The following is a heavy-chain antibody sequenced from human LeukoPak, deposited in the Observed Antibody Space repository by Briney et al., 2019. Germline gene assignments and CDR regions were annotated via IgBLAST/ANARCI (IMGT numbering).Heavy chain of an antibody. Sequence: SETLSLTCTVSGGSISSYYWSWIRQPPGKGLEWIGYIYYSGSTNYNPSLKSRVTISVDTSKNQFSLKLSSVTAADTAVYYCARDIRRGPYYYYGMDVWAKGPRSPSP. CDR2: IYYSGST. V-gene: IGHV4-59*01. J-gene: IGHJ6*02. D-gene: IGHD4-17*01. CDR1: GGSISSYY. CDR3: ARDIRRGPYYYYGMDV.